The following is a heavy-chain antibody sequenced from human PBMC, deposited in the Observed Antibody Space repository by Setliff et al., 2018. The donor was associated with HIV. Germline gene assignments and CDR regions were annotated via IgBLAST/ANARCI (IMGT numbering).Heavy chain of an antibody. CDR3: TTVHYCSTARCYIFDY. D-gene: IGHD2-2*01. V-gene: IGHV3-15*01. CDR2: IKSKADGGTT. Sequence: GGSLRLSCAASGFTFRSAWMNWVRQAPGKGLEWVGRIKSKADGGTTDYAAPVKGRFTFSRDDSKNTLYLQMNSLKTEDTAVYYCTTVHYCSTARCYIFDYWGLGTLVTVSS. CDR1: GFTFRSAW. J-gene: IGHJ4*02.